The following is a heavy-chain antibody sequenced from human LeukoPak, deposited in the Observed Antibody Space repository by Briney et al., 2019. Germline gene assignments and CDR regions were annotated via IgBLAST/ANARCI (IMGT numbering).Heavy chain of an antibody. J-gene: IGHJ3*01. CDR1: GFTVSSNY. CDR2: IYNDGGT. D-gene: IGHD3-16*02. CDR3: VKRLTLGDLSIKGAFAL. Sequence: PGGSLRLSCAASGFTVSSNYMSWVRQGPGKGLEWVALIYNDGGTPYTDSVKGRFTISGDTSRNTLFLQMNSLRVEVSAMYYCVKRLTLGDLSIKGAFALWGQGTMVTVAS. V-gene: IGHV3-53*01.